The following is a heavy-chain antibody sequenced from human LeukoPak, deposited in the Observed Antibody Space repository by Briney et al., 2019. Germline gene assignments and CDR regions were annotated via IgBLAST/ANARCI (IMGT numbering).Heavy chain of an antibody. Sequence: PGGSLRLSCAASGFTFSSYEMNWVRQAPGKGLEWVSYISSSGSTIYYADSVKGRFTISRDNAKTSLYLQMNSLRAEDTAVYYCARGSSSWYPTYYIDYWGQGTLVTVSS. CDR1: GFTFSSYE. J-gene: IGHJ4*02. CDR3: ARGSSSWYPTYYIDY. CDR2: ISSSGSTI. V-gene: IGHV3-48*03. D-gene: IGHD6-13*01.